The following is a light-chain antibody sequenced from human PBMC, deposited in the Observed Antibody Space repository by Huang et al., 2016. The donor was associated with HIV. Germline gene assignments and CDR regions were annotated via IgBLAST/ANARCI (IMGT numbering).Light chain of an antibody. CDR2: GAS. J-gene: IGKJ3*01. Sequence: EIIMTQFPATLSLSPGERATLSCRARQSVATQSAWYQQKPGQAPRLLIFGASNRATGGPDRFSGSGSGTEFTLTISNLQSEDFAVYYCQQYNTSPTTFGPGTRVDVK. V-gene: IGKV3-15*01. CDR3: QQYNTSPTT. CDR1: QSVATQ.